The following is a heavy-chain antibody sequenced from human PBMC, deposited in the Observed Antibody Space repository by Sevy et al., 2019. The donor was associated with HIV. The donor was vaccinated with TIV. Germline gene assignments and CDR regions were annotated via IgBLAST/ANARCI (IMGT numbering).Heavy chain of an antibody. CDR2: ISWNSGSI. J-gene: IGHJ4*02. CDR1: GFSFDDHA. CDR3: XXXXXXXXXXTGYLDG. V-gene: IGHV3-9*01. Sequence: GGSLRLSCAASGFSFDDHAMHWVRQAPGKGLEWVSGISWNSGSIGYADSVKGRFIVSRDNAKKSLYLEMNSLRDEDXXXXXXXXXXXXXXXXTGYLDGWGQGTRVTVSS.